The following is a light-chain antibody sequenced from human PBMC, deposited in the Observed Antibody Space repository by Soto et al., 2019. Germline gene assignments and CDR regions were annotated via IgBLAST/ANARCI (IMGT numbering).Light chain of an antibody. J-gene: IGKJ1*01. CDR3: QQYGSTPRT. Sequence: TVLTQSPGTLYLSPGERATLSCRASQSVSSTYLAWYQQKPGQAPRLLIYGASSRATGIPDRFSGSGSGTDFTLTISRLEPEDFAVYYGQQYGSTPRTFGQGTKVEIK. CDR1: QSVSSTY. V-gene: IGKV3-20*01. CDR2: GAS.